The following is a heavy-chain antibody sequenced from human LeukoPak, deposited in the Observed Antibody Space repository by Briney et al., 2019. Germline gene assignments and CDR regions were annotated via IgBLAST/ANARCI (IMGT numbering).Heavy chain of an antibody. D-gene: IGHD6-19*01. CDR2: ISSSGST. Sequence: SETLSLTCTVSGGSISSATYYWSWIRQPAGKGLEWIGRISSSGSTNYNPSLKSRVTISKDTSKNQFSLKLSSVTAADTAVYYCARVRSSGWGKGFDYWGQGTLVTVSS. V-gene: IGHV4-61*02. J-gene: IGHJ4*02. CDR3: ARVRSSGWGKGFDY. CDR1: GGSISSATYY.